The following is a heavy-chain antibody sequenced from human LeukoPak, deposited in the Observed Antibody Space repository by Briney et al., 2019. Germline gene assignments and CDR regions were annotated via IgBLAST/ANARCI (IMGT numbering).Heavy chain of an antibody. CDR3: ARDNYGDLFFDS. J-gene: IGHJ4*02. CDR1: GFTFSSYG. Sequence: GGSLRLSCAASGFTFSSYGMHWIRQAPGKGLEWISYISSSGSYSNYADSVKGRFTISRDNARNSLYLQLHSLRAEDTAVYYCARDNYGDLFFDSWGQGTLVTVSS. V-gene: IGHV3-21*05. CDR2: ISSSGSYS. D-gene: IGHD4-17*01.